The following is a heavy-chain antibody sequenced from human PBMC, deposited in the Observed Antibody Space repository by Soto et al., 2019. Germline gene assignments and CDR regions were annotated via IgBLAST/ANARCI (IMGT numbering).Heavy chain of an antibody. D-gene: IGHD2-15*01. J-gene: IGHJ4*02. Sequence: SETMSLTCNVSGGSISSGNYYWSWIRQPPGKGLEWIGFISYSGSTYYSTSLKSRVTISVDTSKSQFSLNLSFVTAADTAVYYCATMGTPATGLYFFDYWGQGSLVTVSS. CDR2: ISYSGST. CDR3: ATMGTPATGLYFFDY. CDR1: GGSISSGNYY. V-gene: IGHV4-30-4*01.